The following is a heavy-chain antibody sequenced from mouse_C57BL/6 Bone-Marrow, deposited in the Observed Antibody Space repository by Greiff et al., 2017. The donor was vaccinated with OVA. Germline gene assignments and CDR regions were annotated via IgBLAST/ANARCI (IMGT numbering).Heavy chain of an antibody. CDR1: GYTFTDYY. CDR2: IYPGSGNT. CDR3: ARERNYYGSSGDYAMDY. Sequence: VQLQQSGAELVRPGASVKLSCKASGYTFTDYYINWVKQRPGQGLEWIARIYPGSGNTYYNEKFKGKATLTAEKSSSTAYMQLSSLTSEDSAVYFCARERNYYGSSGDYAMDYWGQGTSVTVSS. D-gene: IGHD1-1*01. V-gene: IGHV1-76*01. J-gene: IGHJ4*01.